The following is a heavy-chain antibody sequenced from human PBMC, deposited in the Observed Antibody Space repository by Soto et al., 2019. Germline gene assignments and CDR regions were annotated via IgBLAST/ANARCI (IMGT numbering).Heavy chain of an antibody. Sequence: MQLVQSGPEVKKPGTSVKVSCKASGFTFSTSAVQWVRQARGQRPEWMGWIVGGSGNTNYAQISQVRVIITRYMSTLIVYMLVSSLRLDARALYFCAARRSGLYAMDVQGQWTKLIVSS. V-gene: IGHV1-58*01. CDR1: GFTFSTSA. CDR2: IVGGSGNT. D-gene: IGHD5-12*01. CDR3: AARRSGLYAMDV. J-gene: IGHJ6*02.